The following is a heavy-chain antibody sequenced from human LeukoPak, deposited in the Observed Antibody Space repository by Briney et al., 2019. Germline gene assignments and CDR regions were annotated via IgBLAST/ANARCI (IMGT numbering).Heavy chain of an antibody. V-gene: IGHV1-69*04. Sequence: GASVTVSCKASGDSFNTYAINWVRQAPGQGLEWMGKIIPILEVPNIAREFQGRVTITADKSTNTAYLELKSLRSEDTALYFCARRTCRGSSCYRNDASDIWGQGTVVTVSS. CDR2: IIPILEVP. J-gene: IGHJ3*02. D-gene: IGHD2-15*01. CDR3: ARRTCRGSSCYRNDASDI. CDR1: GDSFNTYA.